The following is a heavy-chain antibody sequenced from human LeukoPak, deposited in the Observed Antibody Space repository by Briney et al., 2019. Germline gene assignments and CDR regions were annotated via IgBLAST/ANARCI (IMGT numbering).Heavy chain of an antibody. CDR1: GFTFSSYG. Sequence: GRSLRLSCAASGFTFSSYGMHWVRQAPGKGLEWVAVISYDGSNKYYADSVKGRFTISRDNSKNTLYLQMNSLRAEDTAVYYCARGIAVAGTLDYWGQGTLVTVSS. CDR2: ISYDGSNK. D-gene: IGHD6-19*01. CDR3: ARGIAVAGTLDY. J-gene: IGHJ4*02. V-gene: IGHV3-30*03.